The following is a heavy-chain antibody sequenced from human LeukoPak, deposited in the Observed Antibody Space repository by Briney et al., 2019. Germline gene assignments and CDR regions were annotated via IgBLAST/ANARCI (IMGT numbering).Heavy chain of an antibody. V-gene: IGHV4-30-4*01. Sequence: SQTLSLTCTVSGGSISSGDYYWSWIRQPPGKGLEWIGYIYYSGSTYYNPSLKSRVTISVDTSKNQFSLKLSSVTAADTAVYYCARESYDILTGYYYFDYWGQGTLATVSS. CDR1: GGSISSGDYY. CDR3: ARESYDILTGYYYFDY. J-gene: IGHJ4*02. CDR2: IYYSGST. D-gene: IGHD3-9*01.